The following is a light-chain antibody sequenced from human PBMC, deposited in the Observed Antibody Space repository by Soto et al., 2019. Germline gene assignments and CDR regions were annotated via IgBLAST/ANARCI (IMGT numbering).Light chain of an antibody. CDR2: ATS. V-gene: IGKV1-27*01. CDR1: QGIAPS. J-gene: IGKJ4*01. CDR3: QKYNSAPLT. Sequence: DVQMSQSPSSLSAFVGDRVTITCRASQGIAPSLAWFQQKPGKVPKLLIYATSTLLSGVPSRFSGSGSGTDFTLTINSLQPEDVGTYYCQKYNSAPLTFGGGTKVEIK.